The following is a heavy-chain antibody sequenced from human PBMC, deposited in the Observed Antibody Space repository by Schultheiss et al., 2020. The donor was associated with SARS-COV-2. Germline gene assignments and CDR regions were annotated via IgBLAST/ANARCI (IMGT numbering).Heavy chain of an antibody. CDR2: IKQDGSEK. J-gene: IGHJ4*02. CDR3: AKGPYSGFDY. CDR1: GFTFSSYW. Sequence: GESLKISCAASGFTFSSYWMSWVRQAPGKGLEWVANIKQDGSEKYYVDSVKGRFTISRDNSKNTLYLQMNSLRAEDTAVYYCAKGPYSGFDYWGQGTLVTVSS. V-gene: IGHV3-7*03. D-gene: IGHD1-26*01.